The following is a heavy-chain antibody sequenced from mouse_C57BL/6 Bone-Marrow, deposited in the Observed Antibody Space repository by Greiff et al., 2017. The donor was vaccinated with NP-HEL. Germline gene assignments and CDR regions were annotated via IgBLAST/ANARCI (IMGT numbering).Heavy chain of an antibody. CDR3: ARLPLIYYDDDDAIDY. J-gene: IGHJ4*01. D-gene: IGHD2-4*01. Sequence: EVQLVESGGGLVKPGGSLKLSCAASGFTFSDYGMHWVRQAPEKGLEWVAYISSGSSTIYYADTVKGRFTISRDNAKNTLYLQMTSLRSEDTAMYYGARLPLIYYDDDDAIDYWGQGTPVTVSS. CDR1: GFTFSDYG. CDR2: ISSGSSTI. V-gene: IGHV5-17*01.